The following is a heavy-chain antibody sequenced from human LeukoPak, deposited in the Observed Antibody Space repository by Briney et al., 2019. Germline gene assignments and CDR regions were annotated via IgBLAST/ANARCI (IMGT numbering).Heavy chain of an antibody. D-gene: IGHD3-3*01. CDR1: GGSISSYY. Sequence: SETLSLTCTVSGGSISSYYWSWIRQPAGKGLEWIGRIYSSGTTNYNPSLKSRVTMSVDTSKNQLSLELSSVTAADTAVYYCARDFGGTYVAIYWGQGTLVTVSS. J-gene: IGHJ4*02. CDR3: ARDFGGTYVAIY. V-gene: IGHV4-4*07. CDR2: IYSSGTT.